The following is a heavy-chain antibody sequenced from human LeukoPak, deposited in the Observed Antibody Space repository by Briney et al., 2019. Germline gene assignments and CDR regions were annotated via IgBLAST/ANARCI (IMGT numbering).Heavy chain of an antibody. D-gene: IGHD6-13*01. CDR1: GFTFSSYG. J-gene: IGHJ4*02. V-gene: IGHV3-33*01. CDR3: ARGEREQLVLGYFDY. Sequence: GGSLRLSCAASGFTFSSYGMHWVRQAPGKGLEWVAVIWYDGSNKYYADSVKGRFTISRDNSKNTLHLQMNSLRAEDTAVYYCARGEREQLVLGYFDYWGQGTLVTVSS. CDR2: IWYDGSNK.